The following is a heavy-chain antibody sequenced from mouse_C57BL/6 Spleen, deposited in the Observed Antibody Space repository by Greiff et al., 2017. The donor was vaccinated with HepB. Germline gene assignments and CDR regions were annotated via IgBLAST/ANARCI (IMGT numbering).Heavy chain of an antibody. J-gene: IGHJ2*01. D-gene: IGHD1-1*01. CDR1: GYTFTSYW. CDR3: ARDDLGTTVVARFDY. CDR2: IDPNSGGT. Sequence: QVHVKQPGAELVKPGASVKLSCKASGYTFTSYWMHWVKQRPGRGLEWIGRIDPNSGGTKYNEKFKSKATLTVDRPSSTAYMQLSSLTSEDSAVYYCARDDLGTTVVARFDYWGQGTTLTVSS. V-gene: IGHV1-72*01.